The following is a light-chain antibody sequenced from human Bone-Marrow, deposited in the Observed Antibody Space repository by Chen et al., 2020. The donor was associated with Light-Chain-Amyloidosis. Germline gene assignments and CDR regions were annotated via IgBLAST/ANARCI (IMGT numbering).Light chain of an antibody. J-gene: IGKJ1*01. V-gene: IGKV3-15*01. CDR1: QSVSSN. CDR2: GAS. CDR3: QKYNNWPAWT. Sequence: IVMTHSPPTLSVPPGERATLACRASQSVSSNLAWYHEKPGQAPKLLIYGASTRATGIPAKFSGSGSGTEFTLTISILQSEDFAVYYCQKYNNWPAWTFGQGTKVEIK.